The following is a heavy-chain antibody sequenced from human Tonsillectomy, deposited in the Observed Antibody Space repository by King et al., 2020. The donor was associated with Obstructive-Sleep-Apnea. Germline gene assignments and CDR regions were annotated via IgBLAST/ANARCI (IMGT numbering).Heavy chain of an antibody. V-gene: IGHV3-30-3*01. CDR1: GFTFSTYA. CDR2: IAKDGARK. J-gene: IGHJ2*01. D-gene: IGHD4-17*01. CDR3: ARLRVASGDLPL. Sequence: QVQLVESGGGVVQPGRSLRLSCAASGFTFSTYALHWVRQAPGRGLEWVAGIAKDGARKEYADSVQGRFTISRDNSQNTLYLQMNILRVDDTAVYYCARLRVASGDLPLWGRGTLITVSS.